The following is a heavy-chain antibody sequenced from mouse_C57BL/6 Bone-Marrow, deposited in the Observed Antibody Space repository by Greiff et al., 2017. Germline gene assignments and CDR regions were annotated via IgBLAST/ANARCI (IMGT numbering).Heavy chain of an antibody. V-gene: IGHV1-81*01. J-gene: IGHJ2*01. D-gene: IGHD1-1*01. Sequence: QVQLKQSGAELAKPGASVKLSCKASGYTFTSYGISWVKQRTGQGLEWIGEIYPRSGNTYYNEKFKGKATLTADKSSSTAYMELRSLTSEDSAVYFCARGDYSYFDYWGQGTTLTVSS. CDR3: ARGDYSYFDY. CDR1: GYTFTSYG. CDR2: IYPRSGNT.